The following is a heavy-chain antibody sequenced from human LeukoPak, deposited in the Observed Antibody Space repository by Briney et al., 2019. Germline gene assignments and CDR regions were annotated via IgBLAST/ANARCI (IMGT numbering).Heavy chain of an antibody. CDR2: IRYDGSNK. V-gene: IGHV3-30*02. Sequence: GGSLRLSCAASGFTFSTYPMHWVRQAPGKGLEWVAFIRYDGSNKYYADSVKGRFTISRDNSKNTLYLQMNSLRAEDTAVYYCARDWLPAAKYYFDYWGQGTLVTVSS. CDR3: ARDWLPAAKYYFDY. J-gene: IGHJ4*02. CDR1: GFTFSTYP. D-gene: IGHD2-2*01.